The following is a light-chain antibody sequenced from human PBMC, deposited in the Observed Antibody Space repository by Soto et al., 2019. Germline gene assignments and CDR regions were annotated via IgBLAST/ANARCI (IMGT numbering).Light chain of an antibody. V-gene: IGKV4-1*01. CDR2: RAS. Sequence: DIVMTQSPDSLVVSLGERATINCKSSQSVLYSSNNKNYLAWYQQKPGQPPKLLIYRASTRESGVPDRFSGSGSVTDFTLTISSLQAEDVAVYYCQQYYSTPWTFGQGTKVEIK. CDR3: QQYYSTPWT. CDR1: QSVLYSSNNKNY. J-gene: IGKJ1*01.